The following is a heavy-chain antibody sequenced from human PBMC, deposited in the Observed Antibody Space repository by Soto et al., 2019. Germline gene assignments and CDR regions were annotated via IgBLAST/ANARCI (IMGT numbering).Heavy chain of an antibody. Sequence: QVPLVQSGAEVKKPGASVKVSCKASGYTFTSYGISWVRQAPGQGLEWMGWISAYNGNTNYAQKLQGRVTMTTDTSTSTAYMELRSLRSDDTAVYYCARTNYGDYATPDAFDIWGQGTMVTVSS. CDR3: ARTNYGDYATPDAFDI. J-gene: IGHJ3*02. D-gene: IGHD4-17*01. CDR2: ISAYNGNT. V-gene: IGHV1-18*04. CDR1: GYTFTSYG.